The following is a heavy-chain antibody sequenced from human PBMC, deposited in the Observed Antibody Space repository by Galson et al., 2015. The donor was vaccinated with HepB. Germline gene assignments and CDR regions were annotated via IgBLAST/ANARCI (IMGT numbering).Heavy chain of an antibody. CDR1: GFTFSSYS. CDR3: ARAGHFWSGWR. V-gene: IGHV3-48*01. Sequence: SLRLSCAASGFTFSSYSMNWVRQAPGKGLEWVSYISSSSSTIYYADSVKGRFTISRDNAKNSLYLRMNSLRAEDTAVYYCARAGHFWSGWRWGQGTLVTVSS. D-gene: IGHD3-3*02. J-gene: IGHJ4*02. CDR2: ISSSSSTI.